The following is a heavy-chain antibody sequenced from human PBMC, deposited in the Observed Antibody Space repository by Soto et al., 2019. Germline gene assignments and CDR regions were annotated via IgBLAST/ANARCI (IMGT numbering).Heavy chain of an antibody. CDR1: GGPFRRFA. CDR2: IIPFFGTA. D-gene: IGHD5-12*01. CDR3: ASTITTRYYGMDV. J-gene: IGHJ6*02. V-gene: IGHV1-69*13. Sequence: ASGEVSCEASGGPFRRFAISGVRQAPGQGLEGVGGIIPFFGTANYAKKFKGRVKITEDESTSTAYMELSSLRSEDTAVYYCASTITTRYYGMDVWGQGTTVTVS.